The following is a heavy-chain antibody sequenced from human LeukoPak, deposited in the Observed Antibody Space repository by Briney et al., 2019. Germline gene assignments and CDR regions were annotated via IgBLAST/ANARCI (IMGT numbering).Heavy chain of an antibody. Sequence: GGSLRLSCTASGFTFGDYAMSWVRQAPGKGLEWVGFIRSKAYGGTTEYAASVKGRFTISRDDSKSIAYLQMNSLKTEDTAVYYCTRDWYYDILTGYPHFDYWGQGTLVTVSS. D-gene: IGHD3-9*01. CDR1: GFTFGDYA. CDR3: TRDWYYDILTGYPHFDY. J-gene: IGHJ4*02. V-gene: IGHV3-49*04. CDR2: IRSKAYGGTT.